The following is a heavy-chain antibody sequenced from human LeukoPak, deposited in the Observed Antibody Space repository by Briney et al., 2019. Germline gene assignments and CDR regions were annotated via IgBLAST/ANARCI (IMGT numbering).Heavy chain of an antibody. Sequence: PSETLSLTCTVSGGSISSYYWSWIRQPPGKGLEWIGYIYYSGSTNYNPSLKSRVTISVDTSKNQFSLKLSSVTAADTAVYYCARSQSEGGTDYWGQGTLVTVSS. CDR2: IYYSGST. J-gene: IGHJ4*02. V-gene: IGHV4-59*08. CDR3: ARSQSEGGTDY. CDR1: GGSISSYY. D-gene: IGHD1-26*01.